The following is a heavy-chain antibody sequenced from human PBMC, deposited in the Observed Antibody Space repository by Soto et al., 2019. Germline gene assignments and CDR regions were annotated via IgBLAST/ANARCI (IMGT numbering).Heavy chain of an antibody. D-gene: IGHD3-22*01. Sequence: SETLSLTCTVSGGSISSSSYYWGWIRQPPGKGLEWIGSIYYSGNTYYNPSLKSRVTISVDTSKNQFSLKLSSVTAADMAVYYCATNRETHYYDSSGYHRLDYWGQGTLVTVSS. V-gene: IGHV4-39*01. CDR2: IYYSGNT. J-gene: IGHJ4*02. CDR3: ATNRETHYYDSSGYHRLDY. CDR1: GGSISSSSYY.